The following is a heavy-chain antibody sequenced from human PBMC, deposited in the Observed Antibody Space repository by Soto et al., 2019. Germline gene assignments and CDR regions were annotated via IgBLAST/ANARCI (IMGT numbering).Heavy chain of an antibody. CDR3: ARHGYNSGLFDF. V-gene: IGHV5-51*01. CDR1: GYGLPRYW. D-gene: IGHD6-19*01. J-gene: IGHJ4*02. CDR2: IYLGDSNT. Sequence: GPSLKISCTVSGYGLPRYWMGWVRPMPGKGLEWMGIIYLGDSNTRYSPSFQGHVIISSDKSSNTAYLQWSSLKASDTAIYYCARHGYNSGLFDFWGQGTRVTVS.